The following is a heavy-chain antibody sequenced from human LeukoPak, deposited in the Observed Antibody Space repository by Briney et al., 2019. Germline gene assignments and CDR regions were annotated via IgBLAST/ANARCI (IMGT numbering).Heavy chain of an antibody. J-gene: IGHJ4*02. CDR2: IYYSGST. CDR3: ATDRHSSSWYVFDY. Sequence: SETLSLTCTVSGGSIRTYYWSRIRQPPGKGLEWIGYIYYSGSTSYNPSLESRVTISVDMSKNQFSLNLTSVTAADTAVYYCATDRHSSSWYVFDYWGQGTPVTVSS. D-gene: IGHD6-13*01. V-gene: IGHV4-59*08. CDR1: GGSIRTYY.